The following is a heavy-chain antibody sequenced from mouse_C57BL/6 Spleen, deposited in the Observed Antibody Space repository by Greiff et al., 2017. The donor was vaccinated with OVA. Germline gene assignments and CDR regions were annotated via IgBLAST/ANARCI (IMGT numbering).Heavy chain of an antibody. CDR1: GYTFTSYW. D-gene: IGHD1-1*01. Sequence: VQLQQSGAELVKPGASVKLSCKASGYTFTSYWMQWVKQRPGQGLEWIGEIDPSDSYTNYNQKFKGKATLTVDTSSSTAYMQLSSLTSESSAVYYCARERENYDGSSYRAPFGYRGQGTTLTVSS. V-gene: IGHV1-50*01. J-gene: IGHJ2*01. CDR3: ARERENYDGSSYRAPFGY. CDR2: IDPSDSYT.